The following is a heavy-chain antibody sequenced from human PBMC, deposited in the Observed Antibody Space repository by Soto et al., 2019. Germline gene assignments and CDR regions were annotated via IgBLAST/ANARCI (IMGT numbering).Heavy chain of an antibody. CDR2: INPNSGGT. CDR3: ARDTWDILTGYLIMDV. CDR1: GYTFTGYY. V-gene: IGHV1-2*02. J-gene: IGHJ6*02. D-gene: IGHD3-9*01. Sequence: ASVKVSCKASGYTFTGYYMHWVRQAPGQGLEWMGWINPNSGGTNYAQKFQGRVTMTRDTSISTAYMELSRLRSDDTAVYYCARDTWDILTGYLIMDVWGQGTTVTVSS.